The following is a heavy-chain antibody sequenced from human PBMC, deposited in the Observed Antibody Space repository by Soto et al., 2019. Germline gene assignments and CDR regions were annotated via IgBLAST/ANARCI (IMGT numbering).Heavy chain of an antibody. CDR2: TYYRSKWYN. J-gene: IGHJ6*02. V-gene: IGHV6-1*01. Sequence: PSQTLSLTCAISWDSVSSNSAAWNWIRQSPSRGLEWLGRTYYRSKWYNDYAVSVKSRITINPDTSKNQFSLQLNSVTPEDTAVYYCARDREQIGGYYYYGMDVWGQGTTVTVSS. CDR1: WDSVSSNSAA. D-gene: IGHD6-6*01. CDR3: ARDREQIGGYYYYGMDV.